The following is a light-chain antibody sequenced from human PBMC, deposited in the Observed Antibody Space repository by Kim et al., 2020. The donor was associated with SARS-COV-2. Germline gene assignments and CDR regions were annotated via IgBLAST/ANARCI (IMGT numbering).Light chain of an antibody. V-gene: IGKV1-33*01. CDR3: QQYDTLPIT. J-gene: IGKJ5*01. CDR1: QDINND. Sequence: ASVGDRVTITCQASQDINNDVNWYQQKPGKAPKGLIYDASNLETGVPSRFSGSGSGTDFTFTINDLKPEDFATYFCQQYDTLPITFGQGTRLEIK. CDR2: DAS.